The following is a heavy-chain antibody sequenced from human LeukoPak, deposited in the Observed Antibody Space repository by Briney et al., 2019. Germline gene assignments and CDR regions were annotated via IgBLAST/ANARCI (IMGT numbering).Heavy chain of an antibody. D-gene: IGHD3-10*01. J-gene: IGHJ6*03. V-gene: IGHV3-30*14. CDR3: ARASLGTMVRGVIRYYYMDV. CDR2: ISYDGSNK. Sequence: GGSLRLSCAASGFTFSSYAMHWVRQAPGKGLEWVAVISYDGSNKYYADSAKGRFTISRDNSKNTLYFQMNSLRAEDTAVYYCARASLGTMVRGVIRYYYMDVWGKGTAVTISS. CDR1: GFTFSSYA.